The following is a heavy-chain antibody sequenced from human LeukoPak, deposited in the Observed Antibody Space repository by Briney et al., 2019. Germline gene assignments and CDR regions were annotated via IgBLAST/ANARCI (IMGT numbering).Heavy chain of an antibody. CDR3: ARVADRFGYNYGIDEYCDY. CDR2: IDASGST. J-gene: IGHJ4*02. V-gene: IGHV4-4*07. D-gene: IGHD5-18*01. Sequence: SETLSLTCTVSGGSIGTYYWTWIRQPAGKGMEWIGRIDASGSTTYNPSLNSRITMTVDTSKNQFSLNLNSLTVADTAVYFCARVADRFGYNYGIDEYCDYWGQGALATVSS. CDR1: GGSIGTYY.